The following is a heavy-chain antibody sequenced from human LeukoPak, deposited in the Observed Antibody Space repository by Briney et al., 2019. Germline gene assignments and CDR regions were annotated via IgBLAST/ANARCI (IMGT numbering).Heavy chain of an antibody. Sequence: GGSLRLSCAASGFTFSSYAMSWVRQAPGKGLEWISYVGISSGNTKYADSVKGRFTISGDKAKNSLYLQMNSLRVEDTAVYYCARDTKYAFDNWGQGTLVTVSS. V-gene: IGHV3-48*01. D-gene: IGHD2-2*01. CDR2: VGISSGNT. CDR3: ARDTKYAFDN. J-gene: IGHJ4*02. CDR1: GFTFSSYA.